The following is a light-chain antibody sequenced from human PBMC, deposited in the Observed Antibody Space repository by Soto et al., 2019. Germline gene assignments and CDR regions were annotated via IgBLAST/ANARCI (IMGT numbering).Light chain of an antibody. CDR1: QNVNNNY. CDR2: GAS. V-gene: IGKV3-20*01. Sequence: EVVLRQSPGTLSLSPGERATLSCRASQNVNNNYLAWYQQKPGQAPRLLIYGASNRATGIPGRFSGSGSGTDFTLTISRLEPEDFAVFYCQQYADSPSTFGQGTKVEIK. J-gene: IGKJ2*01. CDR3: QQYADSPST.